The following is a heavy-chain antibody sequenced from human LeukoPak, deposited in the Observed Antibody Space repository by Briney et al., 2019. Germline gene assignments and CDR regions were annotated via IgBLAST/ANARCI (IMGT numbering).Heavy chain of an antibody. Sequence: SETLSLTCTVSGGSISSSSYYWGWIRQPPGKGLEWIGSIYYSGSTYYNPSLKSRVTISVDTSKNQFSLKLSSVTAADTAVYYCAREGMVYARAPFDYWGQGTLVTVSS. D-gene: IGHD2-8*01. V-gene: IGHV4-39*07. CDR1: GGSISSSSYY. CDR3: AREGMVYARAPFDY. CDR2: IYYSGST. J-gene: IGHJ4*02.